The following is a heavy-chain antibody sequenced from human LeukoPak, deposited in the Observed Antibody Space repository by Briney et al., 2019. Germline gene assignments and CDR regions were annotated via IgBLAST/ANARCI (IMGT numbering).Heavy chain of an antibody. CDR2: IYHSGST. J-gene: IGHJ4*02. D-gene: IGHD3-10*01. CDR3: ARHATRMGSGRRGFDY. V-gene: IGHV4-30-2*01. Sequence: PSETLSLTCTVSGGSISSGGYYWSWIRQPPGKGLEWIGYIYHSGSTYYNPSLKSRVTISVDRSKNQFSLKLSSVAAADTAVYYCARHATRMGSGRRGFDYWGQGTLVTVSS. CDR1: GGSISSGGYY.